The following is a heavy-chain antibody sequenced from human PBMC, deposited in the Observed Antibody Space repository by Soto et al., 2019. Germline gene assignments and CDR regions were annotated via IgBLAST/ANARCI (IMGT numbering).Heavy chain of an antibody. CDR2: IIPMFGTA. D-gene: IGHD3-22*01. CDR1: GDTFSSYA. CDR3: ARVGPAHYYDSSGYYSPLDY. V-gene: IGHV1-69*01. Sequence: QVQLVQSGAEMKKPGSSVKVSCKASGDTFSSYAINWVRQAPGQGLEWMGGIIPMFGTANYAQKFKGRVTITAGERTSTVYMELSSLRSEDTAVYYCARVGPAHYYDSSGYYSPLDYWGQGTLVTVSS. J-gene: IGHJ4*02.